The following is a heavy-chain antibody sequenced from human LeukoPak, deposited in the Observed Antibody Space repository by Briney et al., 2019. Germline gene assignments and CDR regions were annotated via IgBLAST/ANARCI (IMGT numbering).Heavy chain of an antibody. D-gene: IGHD6-25*01. CDR1: GGSISSDYF. J-gene: IGHJ5*02. Sequence: SETLSLTCAVSGGSISSDYFWIWIRQHPGKGLEWIGYIHYSGSTYSNPSLKSRVNMSVDTSKNQFSLKLRSVTDADTAVYYCARDANPIAAATYNWFDPWGQGTLVIVSS. CDR2: IHYSGST. V-gene: IGHV4-31*11. CDR3: ARDANPIAAATYNWFDP.